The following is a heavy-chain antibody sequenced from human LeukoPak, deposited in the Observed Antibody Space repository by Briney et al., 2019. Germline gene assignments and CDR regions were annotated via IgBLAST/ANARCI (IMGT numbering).Heavy chain of an antibody. Sequence: SETLSLTCTVSGGSISSYYWSWTRQPPGKGLEWIGYIYYSGSTNYNPSLKSRVTISVDTSKNQFSLKLSSVTAADTAVYYCAREMGDEIDYWGQGTLVTVSS. CDR3: AREMGDEIDY. J-gene: IGHJ4*02. D-gene: IGHD2-21*02. V-gene: IGHV4-59*01. CDR2: IYYSGST. CDR1: GGSISSYY.